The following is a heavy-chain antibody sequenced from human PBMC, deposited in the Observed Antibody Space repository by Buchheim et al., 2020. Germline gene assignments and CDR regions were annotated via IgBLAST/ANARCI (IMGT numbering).Heavy chain of an antibody. Sequence: QVQLVQSGAEVKKPGASVKVSCKASGYTFTSYDINWVRQATGQGLEWMGWMNPNSGNTGYAQKFQGRVTITRNTSISTAYMGLSSLRSEDTAVYYCAREVARGWAYSRYYYYYGMDVWGQGTT. D-gene: IGHD4-11*01. J-gene: IGHJ6*02. CDR1: GYTFTSYD. CDR3: AREVARGWAYSRYYYYYGMDV. V-gene: IGHV1-8*01. CDR2: MNPNSGNT.